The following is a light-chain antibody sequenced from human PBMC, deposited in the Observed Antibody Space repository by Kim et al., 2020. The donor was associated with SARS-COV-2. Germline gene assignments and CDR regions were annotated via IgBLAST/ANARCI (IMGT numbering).Light chain of an antibody. J-gene: IGKJ2*01. Sequence: EIVLTQSPATLSVSPGERATLSCRASQSVSDKLNWYQQKPGQAPRLLIYRASARAAGVPAGFSGSGSGTDFTLTFSSLQSEDSAVYYCQQHNDWPYTFGQGTKLEI. CDR1: QSVSDK. CDR3: QQHNDWPYT. V-gene: IGKV3-15*01. CDR2: RAS.